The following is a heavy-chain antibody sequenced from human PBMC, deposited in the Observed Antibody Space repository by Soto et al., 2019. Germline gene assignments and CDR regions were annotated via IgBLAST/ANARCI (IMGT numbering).Heavy chain of an antibody. J-gene: IGHJ5*02. CDR2: VYYSGAT. CDR1: GDSISSGDKY. CDR3: ARETAGTYT. V-gene: IGHV4-30-4*01. D-gene: IGHD1-7*01. Sequence: QLQLQESGPGLVKPSQTLSLTCTVSGDSISSGDKYWSWIRQPPGKGLEWIGYVYYSGATYYNPSLRSRLSMSVDTSTKQFSLRLSSVTAADTAVYYCARETAGTYTWGQGTLVTVSS.